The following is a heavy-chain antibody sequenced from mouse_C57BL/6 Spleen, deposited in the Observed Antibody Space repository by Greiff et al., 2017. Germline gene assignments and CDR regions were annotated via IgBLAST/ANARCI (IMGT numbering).Heavy chain of an antibody. CDR3: ARELLTGTYAMDY. CDR1: GYAFSSSW. Sequence: QVQLKESGPELVKPGASVKISCKASGYAFSSSWMNWVKQRPGKGREWIGRIYPGDGDTNYNGKFKGKATLTADKSSSTAYMQHSSLTSEDSAVYFCARELLTGTYAMDYWGQGTSVTVSS. V-gene: IGHV1-82*01. CDR2: IYPGDGDT. J-gene: IGHJ4*01. D-gene: IGHD4-1*01.